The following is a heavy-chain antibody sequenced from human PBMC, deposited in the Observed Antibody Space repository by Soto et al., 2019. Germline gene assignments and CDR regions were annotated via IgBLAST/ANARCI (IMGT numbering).Heavy chain of an antibody. D-gene: IGHD6-13*01. CDR2: INPNSGGT. CDR1: GYTFTGYY. J-gene: IGHJ5*02. Sequence: ASVKVSCKASGYTFTGYYMHWVRQAPGQGLEWMGWINPNSGGTNYAQKFQGRVTMARDTSISTAYMELSRLRSDDTAVYYCARDKSSLWGWFDPWGQGTLVTVSS. CDR3: ARDKSSLWGWFDP. V-gene: IGHV1-2*02.